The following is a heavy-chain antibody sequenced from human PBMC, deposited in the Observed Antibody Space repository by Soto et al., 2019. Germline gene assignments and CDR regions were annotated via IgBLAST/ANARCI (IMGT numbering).Heavy chain of an antibody. CDR1: GGSISSSSYY. D-gene: IGHD2-21*02. J-gene: IGHJ5*01. V-gene: IGHV4-39*01. CDR3: ARHTDFPHWFDS. CDR2: IYYSVST. Sequence: PSETLSLTCIVSGGSISSSSYYWGWIRQPPGKGLEWIGSIYYSVSTYYNPSLKSRVTLSVDTSKNYFSLKLSSVTAADTAVYYFARHTDFPHWFDSWGPGTLVTLSS.